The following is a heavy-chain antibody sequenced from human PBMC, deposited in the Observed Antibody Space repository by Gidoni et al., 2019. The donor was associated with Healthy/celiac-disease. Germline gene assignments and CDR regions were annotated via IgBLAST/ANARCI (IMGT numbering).Heavy chain of an antibody. CDR3: ARALLSPIAAAGLNWFDP. J-gene: IGHJ5*02. CDR1: GYTFTGYY. D-gene: IGHD6-13*01. Sequence: QVQLVQSGAEVKKPGASVKVSCKASGYTFTGYYMHWVRQAPGQGLEWMGWINPNSGGTNYAQKFQGRVTMTRDTSISTAYMELSRLRSDDTAVYYCARALLSPIAAAGLNWFDPWGQGTLVTVSS. CDR2: INPNSGGT. V-gene: IGHV1-2*02.